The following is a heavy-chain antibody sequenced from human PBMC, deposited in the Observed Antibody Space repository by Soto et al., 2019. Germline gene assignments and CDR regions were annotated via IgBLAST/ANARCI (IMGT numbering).Heavy chain of an antibody. Sequence: GASVKVSCKASGYTFTSYALHWVRQAPGQRLEWMGWINAGNGNTKYSQKFQGRVTITRDTSASTAYMELSSLRSEDTAVYYCARDFGGRARDYYYYYYMDVWGKGTTVTVSS. J-gene: IGHJ6*03. V-gene: IGHV1-3*01. D-gene: IGHD6-6*01. CDR2: INAGNGNT. CDR3: ARDFGGRARDYYYYYYMDV. CDR1: GYTFTSYA.